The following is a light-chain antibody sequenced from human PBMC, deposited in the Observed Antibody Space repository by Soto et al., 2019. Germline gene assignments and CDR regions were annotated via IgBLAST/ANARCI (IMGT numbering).Light chain of an antibody. CDR3: QQYGSSPLT. J-gene: IGKJ4*01. CDR1: QSVSSSY. Sequence: EIVLTQSPGTLSLSPGERATLSCRASQSVSSSYLAWYQQQPGQAPRLLIYGASSRATGIPDRFSGSGSVTDFTLTISRLEHADVAVYYCQQYGSSPLTFGGGTKVEIQ. V-gene: IGKV3-20*01. CDR2: GAS.